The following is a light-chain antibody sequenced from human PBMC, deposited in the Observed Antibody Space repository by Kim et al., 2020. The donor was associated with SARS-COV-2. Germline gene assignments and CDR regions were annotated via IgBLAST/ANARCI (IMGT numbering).Light chain of an antibody. V-gene: IGKV3-15*01. CDR1: QSVSSN. CDR2: GAS. Sequence: SGSPGERATLSCRASQSVSSNLAWYQQKPGQAPSLLIYGASTRATGIPSRFSGSGSGTEFTLTISSLQSEDFAVYSCQQYNNWPYTFGQGTKLEI. J-gene: IGKJ2*01. CDR3: QQYNNWPYT.